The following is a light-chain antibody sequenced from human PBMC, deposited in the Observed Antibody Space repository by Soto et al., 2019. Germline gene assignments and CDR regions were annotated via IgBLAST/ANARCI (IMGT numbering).Light chain of an antibody. CDR1: QSVSSSY. CDR2: GAS. CDR3: QQSYSSPPT. Sequence: EVMFKQSAGTLSLSPGERATLSCRASQSVSSSYLAWYQQKPGQAPRLLIYGASSRATGIPDRFSGSGSGTDFTLTISSLQPEDLAVYYCQQSYSSPPTFGQGTKVDIK. J-gene: IGKJ1*01. V-gene: IGKV3-20*01.